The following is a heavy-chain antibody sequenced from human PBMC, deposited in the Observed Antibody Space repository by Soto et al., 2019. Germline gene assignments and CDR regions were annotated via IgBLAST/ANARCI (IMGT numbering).Heavy chain of an antibody. CDR2: IKLDASEK. Sequence: GGSLRLSCAASGFTFGYYWMSWVRQAPGKGLEWLATIKLDASEKKYVDSVKGRFTLSRDNAKNSLYLQMDSLRAEDTAVYYCTTVFEYWGQGTPVTVSS. CDR3: TTVFEY. CDR1: GFTFGYYW. J-gene: IGHJ4*02. V-gene: IGHV3-7*01.